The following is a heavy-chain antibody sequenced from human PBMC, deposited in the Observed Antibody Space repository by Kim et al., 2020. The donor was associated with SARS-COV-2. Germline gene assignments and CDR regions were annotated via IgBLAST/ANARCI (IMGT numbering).Heavy chain of an antibody. V-gene: IGHV3-33*01. CDR2: ICYDGSNK. Sequence: GGSLRLSCAASGFTFSSYGMHWVRQAPGKGLEWVAVICYDGSNKYYADSVKGRFTISRDNSKNTLYLQMNSLRAEDTAVYYCARDTGSSSWYHYYYGMDVWGQGTTVTVSS. J-gene: IGHJ6*02. D-gene: IGHD6-13*01. CDR3: ARDTGSSSWYHYYYGMDV. CDR1: GFTFSSYG.